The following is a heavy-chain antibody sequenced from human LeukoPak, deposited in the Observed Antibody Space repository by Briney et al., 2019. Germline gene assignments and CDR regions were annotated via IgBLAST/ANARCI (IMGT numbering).Heavy chain of an antibody. V-gene: IGHV4-39*07. D-gene: IGHD2-2*01. J-gene: IGHJ6*03. CDR2: MYNSGST. CDR1: GGSISSSYYY. Sequence: NPSETLSLTCTVSGGSISSSYYYWGWIRQPPGKGLEWIGTMYNSGSTDYNPSLESRVTISVDTSKNQFSLKLSSVTAADTAVYYCARETSETGGYCSSTSCYYYYYMDVWGKGTTVTISS. CDR3: ARETSETGGYCSSTSCYYYYYMDV.